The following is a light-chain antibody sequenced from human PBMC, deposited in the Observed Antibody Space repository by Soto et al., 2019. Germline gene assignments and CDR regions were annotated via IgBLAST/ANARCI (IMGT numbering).Light chain of an antibody. CDR1: QSVNNY. CDR2: GAS. V-gene: IGKV3D-15*01. CDR3: QQYNNWPRT. Sequence: EIVLTQSPATLSLSPGERATLSCRASQSVNNYLAWYQQKPGQAPRLLIYGASSRATGIPDRFSGSGSGTEFTLTIDSLQSEDFAVYYCQQYNNWPRTFGQGTKVDI. J-gene: IGKJ1*01.